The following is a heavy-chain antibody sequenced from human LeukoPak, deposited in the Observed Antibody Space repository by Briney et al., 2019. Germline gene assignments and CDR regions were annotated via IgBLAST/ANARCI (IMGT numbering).Heavy chain of an antibody. CDR2: INHSGST. Sequence: SETLSLTCAVYGGSFSGYYWSWIRQPPGKGLEWIGEINHSGSTNYNPSLKSRVTISVDTSKNQFSLKLSSVTAAETAVYYCARTNAMITFGGVIDSTPPYYFDYWGQGTLVTVSS. V-gene: IGHV4-34*01. D-gene: IGHD3-16*02. J-gene: IGHJ4*02. CDR3: ARTNAMITFGGVIDSTPPYYFDY. CDR1: GGSFSGYY.